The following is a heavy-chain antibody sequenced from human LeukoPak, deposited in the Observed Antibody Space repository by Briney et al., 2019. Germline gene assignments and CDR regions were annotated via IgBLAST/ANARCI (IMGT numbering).Heavy chain of an antibody. J-gene: IGHJ4*02. CDR3: ANEGAYTSSSPTGY. V-gene: IGHV3-7*01. CDR2: INQDGSEK. Sequence: GGSLRLSCTASGFTIDNFYMSWVRQAPGKGLEWVANINQDGSEKYYVDSVKGRFTISRDNAKNSLYLQMNSLRADDTAVYYCANEGAYTSSSPTGYWGQGTLVTVSS. CDR1: GFTIDNFY. D-gene: IGHD6-6*01.